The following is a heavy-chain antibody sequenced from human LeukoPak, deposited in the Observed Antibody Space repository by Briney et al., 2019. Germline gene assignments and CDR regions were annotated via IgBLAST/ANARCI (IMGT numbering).Heavy chain of an antibody. V-gene: IGHV3-48*03. D-gene: IGHD3-16*01. CDR1: GFTFSSYE. J-gene: IGHJ4*02. CDR3: ARVYYDYVWGSLGLDY. CDR2: ISSSGSTI. Sequence: GGSLRLSCAASGFTFSSYEMNWVRQAPGKGLEWVSYISSSGSTISYADSVKGRFTISRDNAKNSLYLQMNSLRAEDTAVYYCARVYYDYVWGSLGLDYWGQGTLVTVSS.